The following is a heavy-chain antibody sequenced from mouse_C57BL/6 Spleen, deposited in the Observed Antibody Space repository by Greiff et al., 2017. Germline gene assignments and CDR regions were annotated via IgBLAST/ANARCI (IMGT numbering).Heavy chain of an antibody. CDR3: AIYYGNYGWFAY. V-gene: IGHV1-54*01. Sequence: QVQLQQSGAELVRPGTSVKVSCKASGYAFTNYLIEWVKQRPGQGLEWIGVINPGSGGTNYNEKFKGKATLTADKSSSTAYMQLSSLTSEDSAVYFCAIYYGNYGWFAYWGQGTLVTVSA. J-gene: IGHJ3*01. CDR1: GYAFTNYL. D-gene: IGHD2-1*01. CDR2: INPGSGGT.